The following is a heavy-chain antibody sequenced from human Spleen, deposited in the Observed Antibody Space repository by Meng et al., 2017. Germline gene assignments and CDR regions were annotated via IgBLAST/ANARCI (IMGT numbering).Heavy chain of an antibody. D-gene: IGHD6-19*01. CDR2: IYTTGNT. V-gene: IGHV4-61*02. J-gene: IGHJ4*02. CDR3: ARGGGQWLVHRFSAIDY. CDR1: GGSITSGGFY. Sequence: SETLSLTCTVSGGSITSGGFYWTWIRQPAGKGLEWIGRIYTTGNTNYNPSLKSRVTISVDTSKNQFSLKLESVTAADTAVYYCARGGGQWLVHRFSAIDYWGQGMLVTVSS.